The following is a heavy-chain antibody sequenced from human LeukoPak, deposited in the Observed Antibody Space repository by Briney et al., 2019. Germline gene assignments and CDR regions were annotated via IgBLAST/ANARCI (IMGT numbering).Heavy chain of an antibody. J-gene: IGHJ4*02. D-gene: IGHD3-16*01. CDR1: GYTFTGYY. V-gene: IGHV1-2*02. CDR2: INPNSGGT. CDR3: ARDRKVHLGEFPVY. Sequence: ASVKVSCKASGYTFTGYYMHWVRQAPGQGLEWMGWINPNSGGTNYAQKFQGRVTMTRDTSISTAYMELSRLRSDDTAVYYCARDRKVHLGEFPVYWGQGTLVTVSS.